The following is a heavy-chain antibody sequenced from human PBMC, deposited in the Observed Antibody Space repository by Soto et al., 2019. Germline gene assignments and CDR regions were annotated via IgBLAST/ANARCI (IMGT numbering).Heavy chain of an antibody. V-gene: IGHV3-23*01. CDR2: ISGSGGST. D-gene: IGHD3-22*01. CDR1: GFTFSSYA. Sequence: GGSLRLSCAASGFTFSSYAMSWVRQAPGKGLEWVSAISGSGGSTYYADSVQGPFNISRDNSKNTLYLQMNSLRAEDTAVYYCAKGFASITMIVVVTPDAFDIWGQGTMVTVSS. J-gene: IGHJ3*02. CDR3: AKGFASITMIVVVTPDAFDI.